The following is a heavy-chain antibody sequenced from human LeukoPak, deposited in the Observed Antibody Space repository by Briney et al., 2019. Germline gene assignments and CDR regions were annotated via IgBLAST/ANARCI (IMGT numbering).Heavy chain of an antibody. CDR3: VRETPTVLVDAFDI. J-gene: IGHJ3*02. CDR1: GGTFSSYA. CDR2: IIPIFGTA. D-gene: IGHD4-17*01. V-gene: IGHV1-69*01. Sequence: GSSVKVSCKASGGTFSSYAISWVRQAPGQGLEWMGGIIPIFGTANYAQKFQGRVTITADESTSTAYMELSSLRSEDTAVYYCVRETPTVLVDAFDIWGQGTMVTVSS.